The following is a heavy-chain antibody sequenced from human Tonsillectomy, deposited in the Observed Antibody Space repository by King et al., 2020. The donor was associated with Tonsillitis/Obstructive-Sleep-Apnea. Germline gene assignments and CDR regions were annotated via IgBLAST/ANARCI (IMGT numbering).Heavy chain of an antibody. CDR3: AKGHSSWYERGYFDY. Sequence: VQLVESGGGLVQPGGSLRLSCAASGFTFNTYSMNWVRQAPGKGLEWVSAISDSGGSTYYADSVKGRFTISRDISKNPLYLQMNSLRVEDTAVYYCAKGHSSWYERGYFDYWGQGALVTVSS. J-gene: IGHJ4*02. D-gene: IGHD6-13*01. CDR1: GFTFNTYS. CDR2: ISDSGGST. V-gene: IGHV3-23*04.